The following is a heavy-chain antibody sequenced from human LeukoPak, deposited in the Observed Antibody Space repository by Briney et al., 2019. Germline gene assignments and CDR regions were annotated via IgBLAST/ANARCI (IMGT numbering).Heavy chain of an antibody. D-gene: IGHD6-19*01. CDR2: IYYSGST. CDR3: ARRSSSGYSSGWLPFDY. CDR1: GGSISSYY. V-gene: IGHV4-59*08. J-gene: IGHJ4*02. Sequence: SETLSLTCTVSGGSISSYYWSWIRQPPGKGLEWIGYIYYSGSTNYNPSLKSRVTISVDTSKNQFSLKLSSVTAADTAVYYCARRSSSGYSSGWLPFDYWGQGTLVTVSS.